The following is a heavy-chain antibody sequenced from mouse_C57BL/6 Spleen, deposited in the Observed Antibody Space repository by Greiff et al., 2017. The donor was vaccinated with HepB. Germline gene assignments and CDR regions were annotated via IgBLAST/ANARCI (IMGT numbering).Heavy chain of an antibody. CDR3: TRRPDGYYPAWFAY. CDR1: GYTFTDYE. J-gene: IGHJ3*01. Sequence: VQLQQSGAELVRPGASVTLSCKASGYTFTDYEMHWVKQTPVHGLEWIGAIDPETGGTAYNQKFKGKAILTEDKSSSTAYMELRSLTSEDSAVYYCTRRPDGYYPAWFAYWGQGTLVTVSA. D-gene: IGHD2-3*01. CDR2: IDPETGGT. V-gene: IGHV1-15*01.